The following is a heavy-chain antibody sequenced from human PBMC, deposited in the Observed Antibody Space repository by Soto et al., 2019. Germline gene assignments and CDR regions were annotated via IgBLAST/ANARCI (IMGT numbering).Heavy chain of an antibody. V-gene: IGHV4-59*01. CDR1: GGSISSYY. Sequence: SETLSLTCTVSGGSISSYYWSWIRQPPGKGLEWIGYIYYSGSTNYNPSLKSRVTISVDTSKNQFSLKLSSVTAADTVVYYCARVSYCGGDCYAPNFDYWGQGTLVTVSS. D-gene: IGHD2-21*02. J-gene: IGHJ4*02. CDR3: ARVSYCGGDCYAPNFDY. CDR2: IYYSGST.